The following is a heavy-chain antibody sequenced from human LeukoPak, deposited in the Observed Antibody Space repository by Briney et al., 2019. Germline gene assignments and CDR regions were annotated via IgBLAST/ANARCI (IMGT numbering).Heavy chain of an antibody. Sequence: SETLSLTCAVSGGTFRGFFWSWIRQPPGKGPAWIGEIDHSGSTNYDPSLESRVTLSVDTSKNQVSLTLNSVTAADTAVYYCARGLRFHIGSGNGFDYWGQGTLVTVSS. V-gene: IGHV4-34*01. J-gene: IGHJ4*02. CDR2: IDHSGST. CDR3: ARGLRFHIGSGNGFDY. D-gene: IGHD3-10*01. CDR1: GGTFRGFF.